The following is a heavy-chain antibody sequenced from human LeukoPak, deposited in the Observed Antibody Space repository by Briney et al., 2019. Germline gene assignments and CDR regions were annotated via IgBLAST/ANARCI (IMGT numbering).Heavy chain of an antibody. D-gene: IGHD6-19*01. CDR3: AKDIAPPSSGTFDC. CDR2: ISWNGGSI. V-gene: IGHV3-9*01. J-gene: IGHJ4*02. CDR1: GFTFDDYA. Sequence: GGSLRLSCTASGFTFDDYAMHWVRQAPGKGLEWVSSISWNGGSIGYADSVKGRFTISRDDAKNSLYLQMNSLRPEDTALYYCAKDIAPPSSGTFDCWGQGTLVTVSS.